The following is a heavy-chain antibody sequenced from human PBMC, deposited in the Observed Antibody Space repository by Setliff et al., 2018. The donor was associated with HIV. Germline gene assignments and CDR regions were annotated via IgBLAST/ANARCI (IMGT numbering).Heavy chain of an antibody. CDR2: INPSGGST. J-gene: IGHJ6*03. CDR1: GYNFTSYY. Sequence: ASVKVSCKASGYNFTSYYMHWVRQTPGQGLEWMGIINPSGGSTSYAQKFQGRVTMTRDTSTSTVYMELSSLRSEDTAVYYCARNPRIAVAGTDYYYYMDVWGKGTTVTVS. V-gene: IGHV1-46*01. CDR3: ARNPRIAVAGTDYYYYMDV. D-gene: IGHD6-19*01.